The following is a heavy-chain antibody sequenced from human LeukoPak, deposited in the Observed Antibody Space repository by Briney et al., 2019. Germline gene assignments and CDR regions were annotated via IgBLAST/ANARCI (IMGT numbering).Heavy chain of an antibody. J-gene: IGHJ4*02. CDR3: ARTDRGDYVWGSYRRQNYFDY. D-gene: IGHD3-16*02. V-gene: IGHV3-48*03. CDR1: GFTFSSYA. CDR2: ISSSGSTI. Sequence: GRSLRLSCAASGFTFSSYAMHWVRQAPGKGLEWVSYISSSGSTIYYADSVKGRFTISRDNAKNSLYLQMNSLRAEDTAVYYCARTDRGDYVWGSYRRQNYFDYWGQGTLVTVSS.